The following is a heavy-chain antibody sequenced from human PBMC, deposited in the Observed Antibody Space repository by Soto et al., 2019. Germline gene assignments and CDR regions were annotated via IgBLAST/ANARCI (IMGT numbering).Heavy chain of an antibody. Sequence: GESLKISCKGSRYSFTSYWVGWVRQMPGKGLEWMGIIYPGDSDTRYSPSFQGQVTISADKSISTAYLQWSSLKASDTAMYYCARSCSIFVVVFPHEGRYNLFSPSGQGTLVTVSS. CDR2: IYPGDSDT. CDR3: ARSCSIFVVVFPHEGRYNLFSP. J-gene: IGHJ5*02. D-gene: IGHD3-3*02. V-gene: IGHV5-51*01. CDR1: RYSFTSYW.